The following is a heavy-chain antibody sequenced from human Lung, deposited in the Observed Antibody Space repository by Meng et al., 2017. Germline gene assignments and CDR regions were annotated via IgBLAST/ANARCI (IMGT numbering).Heavy chain of an antibody. Sequence: EVQLVESGGGLVKPGGSLRLSCAASGFTFSSYSMNWVRQAPGKGLEWVSSISSSSAYADSVKSRFTISRDNAENSLYLQMNSLRAEDTAVYYCARGRVVVAATPSDYWGQGTLVTVSS. CDR3: ARGRVVVAATPSDY. V-gene: IGHV3-21*01. CDR1: GFTFSSYS. J-gene: IGHJ4*02. D-gene: IGHD2-15*01. CDR2: ISSSSA.